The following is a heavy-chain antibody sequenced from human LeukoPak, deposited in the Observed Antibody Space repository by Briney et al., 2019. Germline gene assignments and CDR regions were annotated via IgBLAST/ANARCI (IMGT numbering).Heavy chain of an antibody. V-gene: IGHV4-59*08. Sequence: SETLSLTCTVSGASIIRYYWSWVRQPPGKGLEWIGYIHYSGTTKHNPSLKSRVTMSADTSKNQFSLRLTSVTAADTAVYHCARNSPIATDGTAFDMWGQGTRVTVSS. J-gene: IGHJ3*02. CDR3: ARNSPIATDGTAFDM. CDR2: IHYSGTT. CDR1: GASIIRYY. D-gene: IGHD6-13*01.